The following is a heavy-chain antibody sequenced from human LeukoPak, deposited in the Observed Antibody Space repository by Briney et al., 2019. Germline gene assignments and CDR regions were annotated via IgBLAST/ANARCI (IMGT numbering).Heavy chain of an antibody. CDR3: ARVESYYDSSGYYYFDY. CDR1: GYTFTSYY. Sequence: GASVKVSCKASGYTFTSYYTHWVRQAPGQGLEWMGIINPSGGSTSYAQKFQGRVTMTRDTSTSTVYMELSSLRSEDTAVYYCARVESYYDSSGYYYFDYWGQGTLVTVSS. CDR2: INPSGGST. V-gene: IGHV1-46*01. J-gene: IGHJ4*02. D-gene: IGHD3-22*01.